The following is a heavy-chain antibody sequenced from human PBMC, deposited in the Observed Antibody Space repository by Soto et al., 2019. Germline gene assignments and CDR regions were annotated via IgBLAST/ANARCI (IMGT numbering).Heavy chain of an antibody. J-gene: IGHJ6*02. V-gene: IGHV1-18*04. Sequence: ASVKVSCKASGYTFTSYGISWVRQAPGQGLEWMGWISAYNGNTNYAQKLQGRVTMTTDTSTSTAYMELRSLRSDDTAVYYCARSGGGSCDGCYYYHGMDVWGQGTTVTVSS. CDR1: GYTFTSYG. CDR2: ISAYNGNT. CDR3: ARSGGGSCDGCYYYHGMDV. D-gene: IGHD2-15*01.